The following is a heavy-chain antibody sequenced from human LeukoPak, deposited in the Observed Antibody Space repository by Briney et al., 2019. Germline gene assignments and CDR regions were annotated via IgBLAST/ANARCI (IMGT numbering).Heavy chain of an antibody. V-gene: IGHV4-30-2*01. D-gene: IGHD1-26*01. J-gene: IGHJ4*02. Sequence: SETLSLTCAVSGGSISSGGYSWSWIRQPPGKGLEWIGYIYHSGSTYYNPSLKSRVTMSVDTSKNQFFLKLNSVTAADTAVYYCARGRPYSGGYHLDYWGQGTLVTVPA. CDR1: GGSISSGGYS. CDR2: IYHSGST. CDR3: ARGRPYSGGYHLDY.